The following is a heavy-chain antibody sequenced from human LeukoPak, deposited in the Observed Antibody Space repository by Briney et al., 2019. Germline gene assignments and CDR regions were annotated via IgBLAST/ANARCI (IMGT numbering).Heavy chain of an antibody. V-gene: IGHV3-15*01. CDR2: IKSKHDGGTT. CDR1: GFTFRNAW. CDR3: TTAPASLDY. J-gene: IGHJ4*02. Sequence: PGGSLRLSRATSGFTFRNAWMSWVRQAPGKGLEWVGRIKSKHDGGTTDFAAPVKGRFSISRDDSENTLYLQMNSLITDDTAVYYCTTAPASLDYWGQGTLVTVSS.